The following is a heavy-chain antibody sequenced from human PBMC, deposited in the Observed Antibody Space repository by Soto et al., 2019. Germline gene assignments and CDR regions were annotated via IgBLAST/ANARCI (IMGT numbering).Heavy chain of an antibody. J-gene: IGHJ5*02. V-gene: IGHV3-23*01. CDR1: GCPFSSYA. CDR3: VKSWFDP. Sequence: LSVPSLGCPFSSYAMSWVRQAPGKGLEWVSAISGSGGSTYYADSVKGRFTISRDNSKNTLYLQMNSLRAEDTAVYYCVKSWFDPWGQGTQVTVSS. CDR2: ISGSGGST.